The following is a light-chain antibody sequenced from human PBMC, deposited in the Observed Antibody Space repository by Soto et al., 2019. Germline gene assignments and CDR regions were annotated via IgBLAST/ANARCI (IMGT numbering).Light chain of an antibody. Sequence: SVLTQPPSASGTPGQRVTISCSGGTSNIGTNTVHWYQQLPGTAPKLLIFTDNERPSGVPDRFSGSRAGTTASLAISGLQSEDEADYFCGAWDDSLNAHVFGTGTKVTVL. CDR2: TDN. CDR1: TSNIGTNT. J-gene: IGLJ1*01. CDR3: GAWDDSLNAHV. V-gene: IGLV1-44*01.